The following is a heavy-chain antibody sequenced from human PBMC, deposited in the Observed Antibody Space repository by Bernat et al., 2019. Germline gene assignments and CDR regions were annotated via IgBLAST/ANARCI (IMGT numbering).Heavy chain of an antibody. D-gene: IGHD4-11*01. J-gene: IGHJ6*02. CDR1: GYTFTSYY. Sequence: QVQLVQSGAEVKKPGASVKVSCKASGYTFTSYYMHWVRQAPGQGLEWMGIINPSGGSTSYAQKCQGRVTMTRDTSTSTVYIEMSSLRSEDTAGYYCARGQESNYLPKCSYGRDVWGQVTTVTVSS. CDR2: INPSGGST. V-gene: IGHV1-46*01. CDR3: ARGQESNYLPKCSYGRDV.